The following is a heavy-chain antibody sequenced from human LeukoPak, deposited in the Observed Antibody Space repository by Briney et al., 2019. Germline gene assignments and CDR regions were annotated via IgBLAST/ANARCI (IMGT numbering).Heavy chain of an antibody. D-gene: IGHD6-19*01. CDR3: AKAIRYSTGWFYFDS. Sequence: GGSLRLSCAASGFTFDDYGMSWVRQAPGKGLEWVSGITWNSGSIGYADSVKGRFTISRDNAKTSLYLQMNSLRAEDMALYYCAKAIRYSTGWFYFDSWGQGTLVTVSS. CDR1: GFTFDDYG. CDR2: ITWNSGSI. J-gene: IGHJ4*02. V-gene: IGHV3-9*03.